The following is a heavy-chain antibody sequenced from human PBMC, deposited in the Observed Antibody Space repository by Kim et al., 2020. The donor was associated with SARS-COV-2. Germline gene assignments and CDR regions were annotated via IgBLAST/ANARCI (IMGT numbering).Heavy chain of an antibody. J-gene: IGHJ4*02. CDR2: ISYDGSNK. CDR1: GFTFSSYG. Sequence: GGSLRLSCAASGFTFSSYGMHWVRQAPGKGLEWVAVISYDGSNKYYADSVKGRFTISRDNSKNTLYLQINSLRAEDTAVYYCAKDPQYSSGPYHWGQGTLVTVSS. V-gene: IGHV3-30*18. D-gene: IGHD6-19*01. CDR3: AKDPQYSSGPYH.